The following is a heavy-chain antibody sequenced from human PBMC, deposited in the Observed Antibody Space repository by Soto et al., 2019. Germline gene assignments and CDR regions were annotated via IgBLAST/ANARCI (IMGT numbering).Heavy chain of an antibody. CDR1: GYTFTSYY. Sequence: ASVKVSCKASGYTFTSYYMHWVRQAPGQGLEWMGIIDPSGGSTSYAQKFQGRVTMTRDTSTSTVYMELSSLRSEDTAVYYCARGGQYDSSGYYLFYFDYWGQGTLVTAPQ. D-gene: IGHD3-22*01. CDR2: IDPSGGST. V-gene: IGHV1-46*01. CDR3: ARGGQYDSSGYYLFYFDY. J-gene: IGHJ4*02.